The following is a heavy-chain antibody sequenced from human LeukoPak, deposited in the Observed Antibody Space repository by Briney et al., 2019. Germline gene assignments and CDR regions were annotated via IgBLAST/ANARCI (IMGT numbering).Heavy chain of an antibody. V-gene: IGHV3-7*01. CDR1: GFTFSNYW. J-gene: IGHJ4*02. D-gene: IGHD6-19*01. CDR3: VGSSGWLFDY. CDR2: IKEDGSRI. Sequence: PGGSLRLSCAGTGFTFSNYWMNWVRQAPGKGLEWVANIKEDGSRINYVDSVKGRFTIFRDNAKNSVYLQMDNLRAEDTAVYYCVGSSGWLFDYWGQGILVAVSS.